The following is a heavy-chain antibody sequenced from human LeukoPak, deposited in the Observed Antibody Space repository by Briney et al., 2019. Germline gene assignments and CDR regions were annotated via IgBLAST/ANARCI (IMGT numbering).Heavy chain of an antibody. Sequence: PGGSLRLSCEASGFTFSTYAMSWVRQAPWKGLEWVSVIRDGGDTYYADSVKGRFTISRDNSKNTLYLQMNSLRAEDTAVYYCAKSSIVGAIGVFDYWGQGTLVTVSA. CDR1: GFTFSTYA. CDR3: AKSSIVGAIGVFDY. J-gene: IGHJ4*02. CDR2: IRDGGDT. V-gene: IGHV3-23*01. D-gene: IGHD1-26*01.